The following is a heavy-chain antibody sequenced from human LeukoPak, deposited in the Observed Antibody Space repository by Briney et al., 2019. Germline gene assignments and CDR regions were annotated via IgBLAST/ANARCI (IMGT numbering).Heavy chain of an antibody. CDR3: ARGPRRQWLVHDFDY. D-gene: IGHD6-19*01. Sequence: GGSLRLSCAASGFTFSSYSMNWVRQAPGKGLECGSYISSSSSTIYYADSVKGRFTISGDNAKNSLYLQMNSLRAEDTAVYYCARGPRRQWLVHDFDYWGQGTLVTVSS. CDR2: ISSSSSTI. CDR1: GFTFSSYS. J-gene: IGHJ4*02. V-gene: IGHV3-48*01.